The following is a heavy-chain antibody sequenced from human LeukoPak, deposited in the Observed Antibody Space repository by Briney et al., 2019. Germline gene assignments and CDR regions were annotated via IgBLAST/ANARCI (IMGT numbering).Heavy chain of an antibody. Sequence: PSETLSLTCTVSGGSTSSYYWSWIRQPPGKGLEWIGYIYYSGSTNYNPSLKSRVTISVDTSKNQFSLKLSSVTAADTAVYYCARPGPQWYFDLWGRGTLVTVSS. J-gene: IGHJ2*01. CDR2: IYYSGST. CDR3: ARPGPQWYFDL. CDR1: GGSTSSYY. V-gene: IGHV4-59*08.